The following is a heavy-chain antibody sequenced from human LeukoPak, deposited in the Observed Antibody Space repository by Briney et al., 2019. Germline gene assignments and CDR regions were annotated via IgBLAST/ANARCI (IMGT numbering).Heavy chain of an antibody. D-gene: IGHD6-13*01. Sequence: SETLSLTCTVSGGSISSYYWSWIRQPPGKGLEWIAYISDIGSINYNPSLKSRVTMSVDTSKNQFSLKLSSVTAADTAVYYCANTAAGSEFDYWGQGTLVTVSS. J-gene: IGHJ4*02. CDR2: ISDIGSI. CDR1: GGSISSYY. V-gene: IGHV4-59*12. CDR3: ANTAAGSEFDY.